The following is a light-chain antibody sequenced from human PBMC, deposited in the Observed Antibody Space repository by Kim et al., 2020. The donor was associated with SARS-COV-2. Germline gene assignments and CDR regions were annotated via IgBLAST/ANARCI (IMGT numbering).Light chain of an antibody. CDR3: QEGSDWPV. V-gene: IGKV3-11*01. CDR1: QSVSNY. Sequence: EIVLTQSPATLSLSPGERATLSCRASQSVSNYLAWYQQRPGQVPRLLMYNISKRAAGSPARFSGSGSGTDFTLTISSLEPEDFAVYFCQEGSDWPVFGQGTKLEI. J-gene: IGKJ2*01. CDR2: NIS.